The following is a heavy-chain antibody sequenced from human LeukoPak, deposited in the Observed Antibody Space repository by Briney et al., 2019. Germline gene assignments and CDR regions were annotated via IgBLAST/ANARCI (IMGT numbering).Heavy chain of an antibody. CDR3: ARAGYCGGDCYSGAFDI. D-gene: IGHD2-21*02. J-gene: IGHJ3*02. V-gene: IGHV1-8*01. Sequence: GASVKVSCKASGYTFTSYDINWVRQATGQGLEWMGWMNPNSGNTGYAQKFQGRVTMTRNTSISTAYMELSSLRSEDTAVYYCARAGYCGGDCYSGAFDIWGQGTMVTVSS. CDR2: MNPNSGNT. CDR1: GYTFTSYD.